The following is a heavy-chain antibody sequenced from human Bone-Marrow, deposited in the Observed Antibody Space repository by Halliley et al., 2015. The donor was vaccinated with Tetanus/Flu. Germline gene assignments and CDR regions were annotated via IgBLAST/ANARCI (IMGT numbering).Heavy chain of an antibody. V-gene: IGHV3-21*06. J-gene: IGHJ2*01. CDR3: ARGGLYTPSPYWYFDL. D-gene: IGHD2-2*02. CDR2: ISAPRRYI. Sequence: SISAPRRYIYYADSVKGRFTISRDNAKNSLYLEMNSLRAEDTAVYYCARGGLYTPSPYWYFDLWGRGTLVTVSS.